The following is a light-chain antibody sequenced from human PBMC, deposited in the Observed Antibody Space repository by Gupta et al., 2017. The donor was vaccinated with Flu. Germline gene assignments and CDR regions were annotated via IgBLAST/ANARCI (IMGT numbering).Light chain of an antibody. CDR1: SNDVGAYEY. CDR2: EVT. J-gene: IGLJ1*01. CDR3: SSYSSSTTLSYV. Sequence: QSALTQPASVSGSPGQSITISCTGTSNDVGAYEYVSWYQQHPGKAPKLIIYEVTNRPSGMSNRFSGSKSGNTASLTISGLQAEEEAEYYCSSYSSSTTLSYVFGTGTKVTVL. V-gene: IGLV2-14*01.